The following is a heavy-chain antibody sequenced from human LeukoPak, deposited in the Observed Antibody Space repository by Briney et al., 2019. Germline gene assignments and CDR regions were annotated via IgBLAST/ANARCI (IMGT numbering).Heavy chain of an antibody. V-gene: IGHV3-30*18. CDR3: AKDHGYGGYDWIDY. J-gene: IGHJ4*02. CDR1: GFTFSSYG. CDR2: ISYDGSDK. Sequence: GGSLRLSCAASGFTFSSYGMHWVRQAPGKGLEWVALISYDGSDKYYPDSVKGRFTISRDNSKNTLYLQMNSLRAEDTAVYYCAKDHGYGGYDWIDYWAQGTLVTVSP. D-gene: IGHD5-12*01.